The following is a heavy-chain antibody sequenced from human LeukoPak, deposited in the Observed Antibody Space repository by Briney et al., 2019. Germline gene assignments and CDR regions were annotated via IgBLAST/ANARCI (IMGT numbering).Heavy chain of an antibody. CDR3: AAARYCSSTSCYYFDY. Sequence: ASVKVSCKASGGTFSSYAISWVRQAPGQGLEWMGGIIPIFGTANYTQKFQGRVTITADESTSTAYMELSSLRSEDTAVYYCAAARYCSSTSCYYFDYWGQGTLVTVSS. J-gene: IGHJ4*02. V-gene: IGHV1-69*13. CDR2: IIPIFGTA. CDR1: GGTFSSYA. D-gene: IGHD2-2*01.